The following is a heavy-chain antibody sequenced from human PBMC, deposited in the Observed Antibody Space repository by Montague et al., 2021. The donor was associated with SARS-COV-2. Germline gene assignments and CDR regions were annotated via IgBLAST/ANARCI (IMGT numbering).Heavy chain of an antibody. D-gene: IGHD3-22*01. V-gene: IGHV4-38-2*01. J-gene: IGHJ4*01. CDR1: GYTIGTGDY. Sequence: SETLSLTCSVSGYTIGTGDYWAGVRQHPGKALEGIGNSYHSGSTHYNASLKSRVTISVDTSKKQFSLKLDSLTAADTTVYFCARLSLGSYDSGADFDIWGQGALVTVSS. CDR2: SYHSGST. CDR3: ARLSLGSYDSGADFDI.